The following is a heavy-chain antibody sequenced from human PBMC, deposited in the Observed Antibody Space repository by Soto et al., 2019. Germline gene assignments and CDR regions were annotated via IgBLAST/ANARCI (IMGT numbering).Heavy chain of an antibody. CDR3: ARGVFGVVSGYYYYMDF. V-gene: IGHV1-69*02. Sequence: QVQLVQSGAEVKKPGSSVKVSCKASGGTFSSYTISWVRQAPGQGLEWMGRIISILGIANYAQKFQGRVTSSADKYTSTAYMELSSLKSEDTAVYYWARGVFGVVSGYYYYMDFWGKGTTVPVSS. D-gene: IGHD3-3*01. CDR2: IISILGIA. J-gene: IGHJ6*03. CDR1: GGTFSSYT.